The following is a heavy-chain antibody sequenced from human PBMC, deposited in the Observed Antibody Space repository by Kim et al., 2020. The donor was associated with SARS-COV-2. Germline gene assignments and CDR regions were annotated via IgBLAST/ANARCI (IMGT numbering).Heavy chain of an antibody. J-gene: IGHJ3*02. D-gene: IGHD3-10*01. Sequence: GGSLRLSCAASGFTFSSYEMNWVRQAPGKGLEWVSYISSSGSTIYYADSVKGRFTISRDNAKNSLYLQMNSLRAEDTAVYYCAREARRIYGNGAFDIWGQGTMVTVSS. V-gene: IGHV3-48*03. CDR2: ISSSGSTI. CDR3: AREARRIYGNGAFDI. CDR1: GFTFSSYE.